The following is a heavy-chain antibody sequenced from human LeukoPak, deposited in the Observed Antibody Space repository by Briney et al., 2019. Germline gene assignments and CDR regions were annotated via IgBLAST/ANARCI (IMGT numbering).Heavy chain of an antibody. CDR3: VTGSVDAFDI. V-gene: IGHV3-64D*09. J-gene: IGHJ3*02. Sequence: PGGSLRLSCSASGFTFSSYAMHWVRQAPGKGLEYVSDISSNGGSTYYADSVKGRFTISRDNSNHTLYLQMSNLTAEDTTVYYCVTGSVDAFDIWGQGTMVTVSS. D-gene: IGHD2-8*02. CDR1: GFTFSSYA. CDR2: ISSNGGST.